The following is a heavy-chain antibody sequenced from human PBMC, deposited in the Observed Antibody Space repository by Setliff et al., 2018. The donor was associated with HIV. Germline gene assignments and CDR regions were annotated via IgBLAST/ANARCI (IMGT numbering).Heavy chain of an antibody. D-gene: IGHD2-21*01. Sequence: ASVKVSCKAYGYTFTSYAMHWVRQAPGKGLEWVANVNEDGSVKNYVDSVKGRFTISRDNAKNSLYLEMDSLRADDTAIYYCAKDRPHMASALNYWGQGTLVTVSS. J-gene: IGHJ4*02. CDR2: VNEDGSVK. CDR3: AKDRPHMASALNY. V-gene: IGHV3-7*01. CDR1: GYTFTSYA.